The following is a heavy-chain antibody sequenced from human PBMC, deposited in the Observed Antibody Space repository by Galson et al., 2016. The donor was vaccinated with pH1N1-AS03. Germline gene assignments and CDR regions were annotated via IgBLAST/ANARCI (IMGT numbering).Heavy chain of an antibody. V-gene: IGHV1-18*01. CDR3: AGDATYYYGMDV. CDR2: ISSFNGYT. Sequence: SVKVSCKSSGYTFTNYGVSWVRQAPGQGLEWMGGISSFNGYTPYAQKLQARVTMTRDTSTSTAYMELRSLRSDDTAVYFCAGDATYYYGMDVWGQGTTLIVS. CDR1: GYTFTNYG. J-gene: IGHJ6*02.